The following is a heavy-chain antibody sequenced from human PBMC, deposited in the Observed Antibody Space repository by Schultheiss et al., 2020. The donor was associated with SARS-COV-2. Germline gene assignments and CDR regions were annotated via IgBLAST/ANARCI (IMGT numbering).Heavy chain of an antibody. J-gene: IGHJ4*02. D-gene: IGHD1-26*01. CDR3: AGGGGATMPGSF. Sequence: GGSLRLSCTASGFTFSNFWMSWVRQAPGKGLEWVANIKHDGSEKYYVDSVRGRFTISRDNAKNSLYLQMNSLRAEDTAVYYCAGGGGATMPGSFWGQGTLVTVSS. CDR1: GFTFSNFW. CDR2: IKHDGSEK. V-gene: IGHV3-7*03.